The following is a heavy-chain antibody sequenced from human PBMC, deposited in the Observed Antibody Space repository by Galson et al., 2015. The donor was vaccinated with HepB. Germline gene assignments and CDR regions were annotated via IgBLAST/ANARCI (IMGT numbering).Heavy chain of an antibody. Sequence: PALVKPTQTLTLTCTFSGFSLTASPVGVGWIRQPPGEALEWLAVIYWDDDKRYNPNLKTRLAITKDTSKNQVVLTVTNMDPVDTATYFCAHRLDYAGGWDTGYLDHWGRGILATVSS. CDR2: IYWDDDK. J-gene: IGHJ4*02. D-gene: IGHD2-2*01. CDR1: GFSLTASPVG. CDR3: AHRLDYAGGWDTGYLDH. V-gene: IGHV2-5*02.